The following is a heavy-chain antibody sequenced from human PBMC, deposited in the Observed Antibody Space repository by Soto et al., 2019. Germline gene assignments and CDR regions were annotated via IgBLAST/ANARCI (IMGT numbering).Heavy chain of an antibody. CDR2: ISPDNGYT. CDR3: ARGSSGMSY. V-gene: IGHV1-18*01. J-gene: IGHJ1*01. CDR1: GYTFTHYG. Sequence: QVQLMQSGSEVKKPGASVKVSCKASGYTFTHYGISWMRQAPGQGLEWRGWISPDNGYTKEAQKFQGRVTMTTDTSTTTAYMEVRSLQSDDTAVYYCARGSSGMSYWGQGTLVIVSS. D-gene: IGHD6-19*01.